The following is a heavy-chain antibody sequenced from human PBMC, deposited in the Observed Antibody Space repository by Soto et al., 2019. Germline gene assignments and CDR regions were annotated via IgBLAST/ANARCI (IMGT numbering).Heavy chain of an antibody. J-gene: IGHJ4*02. V-gene: IGHV3-23*01. CDR2: ISSSGSSI. Sequence: GGSLRLSCAASGLMFTDYAMSWVRQAPGKGLEWVASISSSGSSIYYADSVKGRFTISRGNSKNTLYLQMNSLRPEDTAMYYCAKISDVDWLFWWGQGTLVTVS. CDR3: AKISDVDWLFW. CDR1: GLMFTDYA. D-gene: IGHD3-9*01.